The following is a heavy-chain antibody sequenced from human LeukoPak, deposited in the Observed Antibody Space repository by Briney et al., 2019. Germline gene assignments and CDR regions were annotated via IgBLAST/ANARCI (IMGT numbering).Heavy chain of an antibody. Sequence: SQTLSLTCAISGDSVSSDSAAWNWIRQSPSRGLEWLGRTYYRSQWFIDYAVSVKTRITIKSDTSRNQCSLELNSVTPEDTGVYYCARGSGYYDTGSFSFVDNWGQGTLVTVSS. CDR2: TYYRSQWFI. J-gene: IGHJ4*02. CDR1: GDSVSSDSAA. D-gene: IGHD3-22*01. V-gene: IGHV6-1*01. CDR3: ARGSGYYDTGSFSFVDN.